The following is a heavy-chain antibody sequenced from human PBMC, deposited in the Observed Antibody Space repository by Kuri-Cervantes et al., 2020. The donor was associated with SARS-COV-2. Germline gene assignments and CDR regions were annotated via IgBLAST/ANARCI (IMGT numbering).Heavy chain of an antibody. CDR2: IFSSDEK. J-gene: IGHJ5*02. CDR1: GFSLSNARMG. Sequence: SGPTLVKPTETLTLTCTVSGFSLSNARMGVSWIRQPPGKTLEWLAHIFSSDEKSYSTSLKSRLTISKDTSKSQVVLTMTNMDPVDTATYYCARTKSIAARFFWFDPWGQGTLVTVSS. V-gene: IGHV2-26*01. D-gene: IGHD6-6*01. CDR3: ARTKSIAARFFWFDP.